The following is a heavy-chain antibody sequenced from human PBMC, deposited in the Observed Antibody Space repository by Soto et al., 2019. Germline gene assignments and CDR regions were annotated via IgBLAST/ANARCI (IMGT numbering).Heavy chain of an antibody. CDR2: IYYSGST. CDR3: ARGLPWGYDILTGYLGGLYYFDY. Sequence: SETLSLTCTVSGGSISSYYWSWIRQPPGKGLEWIGYIYYSGSTNYNPSLKSRVTISVDTSKNQFSLKLSSVTAADTAVYYCARGLPWGYDILTGYLGGLYYFDYWGQGTLVTV. CDR1: GGSISSYY. D-gene: IGHD3-9*01. J-gene: IGHJ4*02. V-gene: IGHV4-59*08.